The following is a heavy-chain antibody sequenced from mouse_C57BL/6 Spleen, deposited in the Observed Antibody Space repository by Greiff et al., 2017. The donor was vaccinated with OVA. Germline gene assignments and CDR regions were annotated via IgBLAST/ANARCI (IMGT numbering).Heavy chain of an antibody. CDR3: AGDSNSWFAY. CDR1: GFTFSNYW. D-gene: IGHD2-5*01. Sequence: EVQLVESGGGLVQPGGSMKLSCVASGFTFSNYWMNWVRQSPEKGLEWVAQIRLKSDNYATHYAESVKGRLTISRDDSKSSVYLPMNNLRAEYTGIYYCAGDSNSWFAYWGQGTLVTVSA. J-gene: IGHJ3*01. CDR2: IRLKSDNYAT. V-gene: IGHV6-3*01.